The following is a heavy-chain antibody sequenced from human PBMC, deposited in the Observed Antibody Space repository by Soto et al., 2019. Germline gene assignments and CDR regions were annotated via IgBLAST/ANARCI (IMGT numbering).Heavy chain of an antibody. V-gene: IGHV3-33*01. CDR2: IWYDGSNK. CDR1: GFTFSSYG. CDR3: ARCGGDCYSSFDP. Sequence: GGSLRLSCAASGFTFSSYGMHWVRQAPGKGLEWVAVIWYDGSNKYYADSVKGRFTISRDNSKNTLYLQMNSLRAEDTAVYYCARCGGDCYSSFDPWGQGTLVTVSS. J-gene: IGHJ5*02. D-gene: IGHD2-21*02.